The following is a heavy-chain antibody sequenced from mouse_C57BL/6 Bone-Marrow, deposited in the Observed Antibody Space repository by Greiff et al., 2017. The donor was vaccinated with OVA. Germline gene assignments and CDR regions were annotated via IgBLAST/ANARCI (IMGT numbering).Heavy chain of an antibody. V-gene: IGHV5-12*01. CDR1: GFTFSDYY. CDR3: ARRSYDGAMDY. D-gene: IGHD2-3*01. J-gene: IGHJ4*01. CDR2: ISNGGGST. Sequence: EVMLVESGGGLVQPGGSLKLSCAASGFTFSDYYMYWVRQTPEKRLEWVAYISNGGGSTYYPDTVKGRFTISRDNAKNTLYLQMSRLKSEDTAMYYCARRSYDGAMDYWGQGTSVTVSS.